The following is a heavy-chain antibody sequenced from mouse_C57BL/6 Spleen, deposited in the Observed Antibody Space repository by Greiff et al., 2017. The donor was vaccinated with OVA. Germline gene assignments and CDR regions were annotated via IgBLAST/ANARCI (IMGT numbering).Heavy chain of an antibody. V-gene: IGHV1-75*01. CDR2: IFPGSGST. D-gene: IGHD2-4*01. CDR1: GYTFTDYY. J-gene: IGHJ3*01. Sequence: QVQLQQSGPELVKPGASVKISCKASGYTFTDYYINWVKQRPGQGLEWIGWIFPGSGSTYYNEKFKGKATLTVDKSSSTAYMLLSSLTSEDSAVYFCARSSLYDYDASWFAYWGQGTLVTVSA. CDR3: ARSSLYDYDASWFAY.